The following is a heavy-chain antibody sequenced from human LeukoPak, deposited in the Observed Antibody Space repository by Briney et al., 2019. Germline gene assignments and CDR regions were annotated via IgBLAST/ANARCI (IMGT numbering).Heavy chain of an antibody. J-gene: IGHJ4*02. Sequence: GGSLRLSCAASGFTFSSYSMNWVRQAPGKGLEWVSYINSSSSTIYYADSVKGRFTISRDNAKNSLYLQMNSLRAEDTAVYYCTYDSSGYYWDYWGQGTLVTVSS. V-gene: IGHV3-48*04. CDR3: TYDSSGYYWDY. CDR1: GFTFSSYS. D-gene: IGHD3-22*01. CDR2: INSSSSTI.